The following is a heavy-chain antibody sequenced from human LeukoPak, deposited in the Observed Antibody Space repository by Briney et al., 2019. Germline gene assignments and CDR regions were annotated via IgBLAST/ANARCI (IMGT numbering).Heavy chain of an antibody. CDR3: ARVQWELRGVGSYFEY. CDR2: IKQDGSEK. Sequence: PGGSLRLSCVVSGFTFSSYWMSWVRQAPGKRLEWVANIKQDGSEKYYVDSVKGRFTMSRDNAKNSLYLQMNSLRAEDTAVYYCARVQWELRGVGSYFEYWGQGALVTVSS. CDR1: GFTFSSYW. V-gene: IGHV3-7*01. J-gene: IGHJ4*02. D-gene: IGHD1-26*01.